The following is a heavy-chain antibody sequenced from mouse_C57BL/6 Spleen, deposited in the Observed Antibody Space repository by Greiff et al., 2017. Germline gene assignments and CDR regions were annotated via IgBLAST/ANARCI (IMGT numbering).Heavy chain of an antibody. CDR2: IDPEDGET. J-gene: IGHJ4*01. CDR3: ARGRVYGNYVYAMDY. Sequence: EVQLQQSGAELVKPGASVKLSCTASGFNIKDYYMHWVKQRTEQGLEWIGRIDPEDGETKYAPKFQGKATLTADTSSNTAYLQLSSLTSEDTAVYYCARGRVYGNYVYAMDYWGQGTSVTVSS. D-gene: IGHD2-10*02. CDR1: GFNIKDYY. V-gene: IGHV14-2*01.